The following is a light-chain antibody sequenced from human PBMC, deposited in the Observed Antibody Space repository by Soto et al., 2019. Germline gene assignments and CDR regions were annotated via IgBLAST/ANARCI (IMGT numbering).Light chain of an antibody. J-gene: IGKJ4*01. CDR1: QSVSSY. CDR3: QQRSNWPST. CDR2: DAS. Sequence: EIVLTQSPATLSLSPGARATLSCRARQSVSSYLAWYQQKPGQAPRLLIYDASNRATGIPARFSGSGSGTDFALTISSLEPEDFAVYYCQQRSNWPSTVGGGTKVEIK. V-gene: IGKV3-11*01.